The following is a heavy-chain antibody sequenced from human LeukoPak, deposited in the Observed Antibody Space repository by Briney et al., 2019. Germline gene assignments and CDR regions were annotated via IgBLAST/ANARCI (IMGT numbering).Heavy chain of an antibody. CDR2: ISAYNGNT. J-gene: IGHJ5*02. CDR1: GYTFTSYG. D-gene: IGHD2-15*01. Sequence: ASVKVSCKASGYTFTSYGISWVRQAPGQGLEWMGWISAYNGNTNYAQKLQSRVTMTTDTSTSTAYMELRSLRSDDTAVYYCARELRYCSGGSCYSNGWFDPWGQGTLVTVSS. V-gene: IGHV1-18*01. CDR3: ARELRYCSGGSCYSNGWFDP.